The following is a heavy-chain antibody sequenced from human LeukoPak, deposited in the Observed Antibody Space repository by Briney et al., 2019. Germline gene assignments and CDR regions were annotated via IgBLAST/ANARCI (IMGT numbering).Heavy chain of an antibody. Sequence: SETLSLTCTVSGGSISSSSYYWGWIRQPPEKGLEWIGYIYYSGSTYYNPSLKSRFTTSVDTSKNQFSLKLSSVTAADTAVYYCARGGYSNSRWYFVYWGQGTLVTVSS. D-gene: IGHD6-13*01. CDR2: IYYSGST. CDR1: GGSISSSSYY. J-gene: IGHJ4*02. V-gene: IGHV4-31*03. CDR3: ARGGYSNSRWYFVY.